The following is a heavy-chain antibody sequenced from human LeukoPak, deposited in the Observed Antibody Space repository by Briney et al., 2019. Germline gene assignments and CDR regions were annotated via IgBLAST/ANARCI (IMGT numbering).Heavy chain of an antibody. V-gene: IGHV3-33*01. CDR3: ARVNRGDAFDI. CDR2: IWYDGRNK. J-gene: IGHJ3*02. Sequence: PGGSLRLSCAASGFTFSSYDMRWVRQAPGKGLEWVAVIWYDGRNKFYADSLKGRFTISRDNSKNTLYLQMNSLRAEDTAVYYCARVNRGDAFDIWGQGTLVTVSS. D-gene: IGHD3-16*02. CDR1: GFTFSSYD.